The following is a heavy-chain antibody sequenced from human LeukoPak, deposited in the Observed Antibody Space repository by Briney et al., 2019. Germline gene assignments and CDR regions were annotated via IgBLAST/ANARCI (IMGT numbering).Heavy chain of an antibody. D-gene: IGHD3-10*01. CDR3: ARAEYDYYGSGSPYYFDY. CDR2: IYSSGST. J-gene: IGHJ4*02. Sequence: GGSLRLSCAASGFTVSSNYMSWVRQAPGKGLEWVSVIYSSGSTYYADSVKGRFTISRDNSKNTLYLQMNSLRAEDTAVYYCARAEYDYYGSGSPYYFDYWGQGTLVTVSS. CDR1: GFTVSSNY. V-gene: IGHV3-66*01.